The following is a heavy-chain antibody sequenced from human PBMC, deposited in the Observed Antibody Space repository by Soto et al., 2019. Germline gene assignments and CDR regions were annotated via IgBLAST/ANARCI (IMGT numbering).Heavy chain of an antibody. CDR3: VKDKVAVYCSGGSCAFDH. V-gene: IGHV3-9*01. Sequence: SLLLSCAVSVFTFENHAMHWVRQAAGKGLEWVSTIGWKSGHIAYADSVKGRFAISRDNARKSMYLQMDSLTTEDTALYYCVKDKVAVYCSGGSCAFDHWGQGTMVTVSS. CDR2: IGWKSGHI. D-gene: IGHD2-15*01. CDR1: VFTFENHA. J-gene: IGHJ4*02.